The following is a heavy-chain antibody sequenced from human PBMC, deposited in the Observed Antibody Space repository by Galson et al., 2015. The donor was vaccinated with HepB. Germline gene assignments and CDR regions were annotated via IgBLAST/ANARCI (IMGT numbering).Heavy chain of an antibody. Sequence: LRLSCAASGFTVSSNYMSWVRQAPGKGLEWVSVIYSGGSTYYADSVKGRFTIPRHNSKNTLYLQMNSLRAEDTAVYYCARVSSFWSGSGSYAFDIWGQGAMVTVSS. CDR2: IYSGGST. CDR1: GFTVSSNY. D-gene: IGHD3-10*01. CDR3: ARVSSFWSGSGSYAFDI. V-gene: IGHV3-53*04. J-gene: IGHJ3*02.